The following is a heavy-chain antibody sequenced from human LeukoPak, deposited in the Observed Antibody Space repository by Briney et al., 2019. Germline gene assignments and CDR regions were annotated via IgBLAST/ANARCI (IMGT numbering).Heavy chain of an antibody. J-gene: IGHJ6*02. CDR2: IYYSGST. CDR1: GGSISSSSYY. Sequence: SETLSLTCTVSGGSISSSSYYWGWIRRPPGKGLEWIGSIYYSGSTYYNPSLKSRVTISVDTSKNQFSLKLSSVTAADTAVYYCARLFPWRGRDYYYSYGMDVWGQGTTVTVSS. D-gene: IGHD2-21*01. CDR3: ARLFPWRGRDYYYSYGMDV. V-gene: IGHV4-39*01.